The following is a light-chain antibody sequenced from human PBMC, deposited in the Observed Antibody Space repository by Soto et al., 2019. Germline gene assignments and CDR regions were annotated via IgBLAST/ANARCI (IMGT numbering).Light chain of an antibody. J-gene: IGLJ2*01. Sequence: QAVVTQPPSVSGAPGQRVTISCTGSSSNIGARYNVHWYQHLPGTSPKLLIYGNTNRPSGVPDRFSGSTSGTSASLAITGLQAEDEADYYCQSYDSSLRVVFGGGTKLTVL. CDR2: GNT. CDR3: QSYDSSLRVV. CDR1: SSNIGARYN. V-gene: IGLV1-40*01.